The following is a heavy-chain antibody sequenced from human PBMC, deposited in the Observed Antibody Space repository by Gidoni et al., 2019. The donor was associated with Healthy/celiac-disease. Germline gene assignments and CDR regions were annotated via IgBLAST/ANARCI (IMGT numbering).Heavy chain of an antibody. J-gene: IGHJ3*02. V-gene: IGHV3-33*01. D-gene: IGHD1-26*01. CDR3: ARDPGIVGARGPFDI. CDR2: IWYDGSNK. CDR1: GFTFSSYG. Sequence: QAQLVESGGGVVQPGRSLRLSCAASGFTFSSYGMHWVRQAPGKGLEWVAVIWYDGSNKYYADSVKGRFTISRDNSKNTLYLQMNSLRAEDTAVYYCARDPGIVGARGPFDIWGQGTMVTVSS.